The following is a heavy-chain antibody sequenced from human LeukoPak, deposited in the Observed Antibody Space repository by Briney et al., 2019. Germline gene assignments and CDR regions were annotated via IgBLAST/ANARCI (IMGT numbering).Heavy chain of an antibody. J-gene: IGHJ5*02. CDR1: GFTFSSFG. Sequence: GRSLTLSYAASGFTFSSFGMHWVRQAPGKGLEWVAVIWYDASDRYYADSVKDRFTISRDNSKNTLFLQMNSLRDDDTAVYYCVRGVGVSRFNYFDPWGQGTLVVVSS. CDR3: VRGVGVSRFNYFDP. V-gene: IGHV3-33*01. D-gene: IGHD5-24*01. CDR2: IWYDASDR.